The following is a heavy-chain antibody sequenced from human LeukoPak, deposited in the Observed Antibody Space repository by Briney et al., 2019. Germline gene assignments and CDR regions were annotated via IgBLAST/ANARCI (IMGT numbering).Heavy chain of an antibody. V-gene: IGHV1-18*01. J-gene: IGHJ5*02. Sequence: ASVKVSCKASGYTFTSYGISWVRQAHGQGLEWMGWISAYNGNTNYAQKLQGRVTMTTDTSTSTAYMELRSLRSDDTAVYYCARDRAVADPFDPWGQGTLVTVSS. D-gene: IGHD6-19*01. CDR1: GYTFTSYG. CDR3: ARDRAVADPFDP. CDR2: ISAYNGNT.